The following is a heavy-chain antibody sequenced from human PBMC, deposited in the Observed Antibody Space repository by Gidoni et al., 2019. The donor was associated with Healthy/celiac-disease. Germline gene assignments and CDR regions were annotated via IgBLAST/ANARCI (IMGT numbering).Heavy chain of an antibody. J-gene: IGHJ4*02. CDR3: ARAEGGWGYYFDY. CDR2: IKQDGSEK. Sequence: EVQLVESGGGLVQPGGSLRLSCAASGFTFSSYWLSWVRQAPGKGREWVANIKQDGSEKYYVDSVKGRFTISRDNAKNSLYLKMNSLRAEDTAVYYCARAEGGWGYYFDYWGQGTLVTVSS. D-gene: IGHD3-16*01. CDR1: GFTFSSYW. V-gene: IGHV3-7*01.